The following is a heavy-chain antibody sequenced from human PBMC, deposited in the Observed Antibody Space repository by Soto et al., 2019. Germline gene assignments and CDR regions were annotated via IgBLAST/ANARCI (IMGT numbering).Heavy chain of an antibody. CDR3: ARDRAPYYDFWSGYRPHYYYYGMDV. CDR2: ISAYNGNT. V-gene: IGHV1-18*01. Sequence: ASVKVSCKASGYTFTSYGISWVRQAPGQGLEWMGWISAYNGNTNYAQKLQGRVTMTTDTSTSTAYMELGSLRSDDTAVYYCARDRAPYYDFWSGYRPHYYYYGMDVWGQGTTVTVSS. D-gene: IGHD3-3*01. J-gene: IGHJ6*02. CDR1: GYTFTSYG.